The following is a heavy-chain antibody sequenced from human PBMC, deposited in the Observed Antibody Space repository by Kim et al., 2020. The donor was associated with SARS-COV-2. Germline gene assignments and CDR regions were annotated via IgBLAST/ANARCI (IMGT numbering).Heavy chain of an antibody. D-gene: IGHD6-13*01. Sequence: GGSLRLSCAASGFTFSSYAMHWVRQAPGKGLEWVAVISYDGSNKYYVDSVKGRFTISRDNSKNTLYLQMNSLRAEDTAVYYCAREQVGYSSSWYLTRKYGMDVWGQGTTVTVSS. V-gene: IGHV3-30*04. CDR1: GFTFSSYA. CDR2: ISYDGSNK. CDR3: AREQVGYSSSWYLTRKYGMDV. J-gene: IGHJ6*02.